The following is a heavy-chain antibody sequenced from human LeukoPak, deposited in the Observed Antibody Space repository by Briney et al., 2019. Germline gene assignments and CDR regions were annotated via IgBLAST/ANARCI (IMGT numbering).Heavy chain of an antibody. CDR3: AREIVAGAFDS. J-gene: IGHJ4*02. D-gene: IGHD6-19*01. CDR1: GFNVNDYY. Sequence: PAGALRLSCAVSGFNVNDYYISWIRQAPGKGLEWVSDIGSSDSIIAYVDSVRGRFTISRHFASNSLYLQMNSLRVEDTAVYYCAREIVAGAFDSWGQGTLVTVSS. V-gene: IGHV3-11*01. CDR2: IGSSDSII.